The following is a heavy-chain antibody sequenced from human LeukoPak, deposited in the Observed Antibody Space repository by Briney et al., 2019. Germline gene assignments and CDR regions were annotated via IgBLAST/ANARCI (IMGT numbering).Heavy chain of an antibody. CDR1: GGSISSYY. Sequence: KPSETLSLTCTVSGGSISSYYWSWIRQPPGKGLEWIGYIYYSGSTNYNPSLKSRVTISVDTSKNQFSLKLSSVTATDTAVYYCASTGELHTFDPWGQGTLVTVSS. CDR3: ASTGELHTFDP. D-gene: IGHD1-26*01. CDR2: IYYSGST. V-gene: IGHV4-59*12. J-gene: IGHJ5*02.